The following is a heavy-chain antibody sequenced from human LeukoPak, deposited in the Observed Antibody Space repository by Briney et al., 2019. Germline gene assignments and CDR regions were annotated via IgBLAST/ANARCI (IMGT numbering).Heavy chain of an antibody. V-gene: IGHV3-74*01. Sequence: GGSLRLSCGASGFTFSPFWMHWVRQSPGKGLVWVSRINHDGSDAIYADPVKGRFAISRDNAKNTLYLQMNSLRADDTAVYYCARGGHSHAFDIWGQGTTVTVSS. CDR3: ARGGHSHAFDI. CDR2: INHDGSDA. D-gene: IGHD6-25*01. CDR1: GFTFSPFW. J-gene: IGHJ3*02.